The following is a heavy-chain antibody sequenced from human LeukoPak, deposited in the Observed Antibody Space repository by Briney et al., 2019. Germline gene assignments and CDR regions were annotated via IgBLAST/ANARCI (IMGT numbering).Heavy chain of an antibody. J-gene: IGHJ6*02. CDR1: GYTFTGYY. CDR3: AREAPVLKQQLPTTLYYYYGMDV. CDR2: INPNSGGT. Sequence: ASVKVSCTASGYTFTGYYMHWVRQAPGQGLEWMGWINPNSGGTNYAQKFQGRVTMTRDTSISTAYMELSRLRSDDTAVYYCAREAPVLKQQLPTTLYYYYGMDVWGQGTTVTVSS. D-gene: IGHD6-13*01. V-gene: IGHV1-2*02.